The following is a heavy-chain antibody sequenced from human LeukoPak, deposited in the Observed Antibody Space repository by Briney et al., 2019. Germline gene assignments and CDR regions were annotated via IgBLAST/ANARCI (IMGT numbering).Heavy chain of an antibody. CDR1: GFTFSSYS. V-gene: IGHV3-21*01. CDR3: ARDSGRLGDY. CDR2: ISSSSSYI. D-gene: IGHD6-19*01. J-gene: IGHJ4*02. Sequence: GGSLRLSCAASGFTFSSYSMNWVRQAPGKGLEWVSSISSSSSYIYYADSVKGRFTISRDNAKNSLYLQMNSLRAEGTAVYYCARDSGRLGDYWGQGTLVTVSS.